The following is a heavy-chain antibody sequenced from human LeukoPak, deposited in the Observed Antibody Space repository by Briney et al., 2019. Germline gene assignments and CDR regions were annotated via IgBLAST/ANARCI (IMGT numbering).Heavy chain of an antibody. CDR3: TRGAGWLIDY. J-gene: IGHJ4*02. D-gene: IGHD3-16*01. CDR1: GGSISSYY. V-gene: IGHV4-59*01. CDR2: IYSSGTS. Sequence: SETLSLTCTVSGGSISSYYWSWIRQPPGKGLEWIGYIYSSGTSTYNPSLKSRVTISADTSKNQFSLKLNSLTTADTAVYYCTRGAGWLIDYWGQGILVTVSS.